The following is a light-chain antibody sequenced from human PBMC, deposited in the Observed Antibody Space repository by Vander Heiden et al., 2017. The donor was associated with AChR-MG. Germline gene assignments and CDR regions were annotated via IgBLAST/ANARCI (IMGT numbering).Light chain of an antibody. CDR2: GAS. CDR1: QGISSW. Sequence: DIQMTQSPSSVSASVGDRVTITCRASQGISSWLGWYQQKPGKAPKLLIYGASSLQSGVPSRFSGSGSGTDFTLTISRLQPEDFATYYCLQADSFPITFGPGTRLEIK. CDR3: LQADSFPIT. V-gene: IGKV1D-12*01. J-gene: IGKJ5*01.